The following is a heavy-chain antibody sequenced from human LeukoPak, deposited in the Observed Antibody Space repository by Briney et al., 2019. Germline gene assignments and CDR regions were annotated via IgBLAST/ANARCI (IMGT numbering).Heavy chain of an antibody. Sequence: PGGSLRLSCAAPGFTVSSNYMSWVRQAPGKGLEWVSVIYSGGSTYYADSVKGRFTISRDNSKNTLYLQMNSLRAEDTAVYYCARDRYSSGWFDYWGQGTLVTVSS. CDR1: GFTVSSNY. CDR3: ARDRYSSGWFDY. J-gene: IGHJ4*02. D-gene: IGHD6-19*01. CDR2: IYSGGST. V-gene: IGHV3-53*01.